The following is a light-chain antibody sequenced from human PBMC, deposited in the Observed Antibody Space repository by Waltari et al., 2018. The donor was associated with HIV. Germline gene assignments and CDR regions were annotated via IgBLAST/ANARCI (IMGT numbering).Light chain of an antibody. V-gene: IGLV2-14*03. CDR2: ADT. J-gene: IGLJ2*01. CDR3: SSYTTRTSVT. Sequence: QSALTQPAPVSGSPGQSLTLSCPGPPGDLGGFNFFSWYQQHPAKAPKLLISADTTRPPGGVGRVSGAKSDNTASLLITGRQAANEAHDYCSSYTTRTSVTFGGGTKVTVL. CDR1: PGDLGGFNF.